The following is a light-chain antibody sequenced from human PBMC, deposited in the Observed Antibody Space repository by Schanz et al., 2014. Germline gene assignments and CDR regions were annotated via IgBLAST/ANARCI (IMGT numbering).Light chain of an antibody. J-gene: IGLJ3*02. Sequence: QSALTQPASVSGSPGQSITISCTGTSSDVGGYNYVSWYQQHPGKAPKLMIYDVSNRPSGVSNRFSGSNSGNTASLTISGLQAEDEADYYCCSYAGSNTWVFGGGTKLTVL. CDR2: DVS. CDR1: SSDVGGYNY. V-gene: IGLV2-14*01. CDR3: CSYAGSNTWV.